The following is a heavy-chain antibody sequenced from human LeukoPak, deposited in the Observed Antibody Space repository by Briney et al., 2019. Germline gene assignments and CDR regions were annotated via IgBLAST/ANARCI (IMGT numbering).Heavy chain of an antibody. CDR1: GGSISSSNW. CDR2: IYHSGST. Sequence: SGTLSLTCAVSGGSISSSNWWSWVRQPPGKGLEWIGEIYHSGSTNYNPSLKSRVTISVDTSKNQFSLKLSSVTAADTAVYYCARGWLPYDSSGLNYWGQGTLVTVSS. CDR3: ARGWLPYDSSGLNY. V-gene: IGHV4-4*02. J-gene: IGHJ4*02. D-gene: IGHD3-22*01.